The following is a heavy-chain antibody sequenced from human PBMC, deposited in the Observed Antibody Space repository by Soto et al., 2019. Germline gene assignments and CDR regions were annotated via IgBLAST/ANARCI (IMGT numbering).Heavy chain of an antibody. Sequence: EVQLLESGGGLEQPGGSLRLSCAASGFTFSDYGMSWVRQAPGKGLEWVSAISGSGSTFYADSVKGRFTNSRDNSKNTLYLQMNSVRAEDTALYYCAKDYLRWAQSWGQGTLVTVSS. CDR2: ISGSGST. J-gene: IGHJ5*02. V-gene: IGHV3-23*01. D-gene: IGHD1-26*01. CDR3: AKDYLRWAQS. CDR1: GFTFSDYG.